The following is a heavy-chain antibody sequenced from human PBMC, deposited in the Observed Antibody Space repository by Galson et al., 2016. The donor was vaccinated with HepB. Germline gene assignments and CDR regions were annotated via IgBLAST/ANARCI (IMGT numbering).Heavy chain of an antibody. Sequence: SVKVSCKASGGTFSSYAISWVRQAPGQGLEWMGGIIPIFGTTNYAQKFQGRVTITADESTSTAYMELSSLRSDDTAVYFCARGGGDYIYYYFGMDVWGQGTTVTVSS. D-gene: IGHD4-17*01. V-gene: IGHV1-69*13. CDR2: IIPIFGTT. CDR3: ARGGGDYIYYYFGMDV. J-gene: IGHJ6*02. CDR1: GGTFSSYA.